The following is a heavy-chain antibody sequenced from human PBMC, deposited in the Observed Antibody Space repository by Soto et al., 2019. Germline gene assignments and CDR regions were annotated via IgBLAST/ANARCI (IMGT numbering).Heavy chain of an antibody. V-gene: IGHV3-11*01. CDR2: TSNSGNSV. Sequence: GGSLRLSCAASGFTFNDFFMTWIRQAPGRGPEWVASTSNSGNSVYYADSVKGRFTVSRDNAQNTLTLQMTDLRVDDTAVYYCARNTFNWFDPWGQGTLVTVSS. CDR3: ARNTFNWFDP. CDR1: GFTFNDFF. J-gene: IGHJ5*02.